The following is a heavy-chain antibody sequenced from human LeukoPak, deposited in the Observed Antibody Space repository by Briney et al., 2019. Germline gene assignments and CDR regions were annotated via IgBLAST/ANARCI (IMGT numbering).Heavy chain of an antibody. Sequence: ASVKVSFKRSGYTLTGYYMHWVRQAPGQGLGGMGCLIPNSGVTNYARNFQGRVTMTGDTSLNKSYLELNSLTSDDTAMYYCARRLWCGTSCSATGGLDVWGQGDTVTVSS. J-gene: IGHJ6*02. V-gene: IGHV1-2*02. CDR2: LIPNSGVT. CDR1: GYTLTGYY. D-gene: IGHD1-7*01. CDR3: ARRLWCGTSCSATGGLDV.